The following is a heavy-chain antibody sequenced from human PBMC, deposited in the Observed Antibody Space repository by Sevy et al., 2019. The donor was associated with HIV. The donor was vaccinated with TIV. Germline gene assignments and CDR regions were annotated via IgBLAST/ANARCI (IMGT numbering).Heavy chain of an antibody. J-gene: IGHJ5*02. V-gene: IGHV1-18*01. CDR1: GYSFTNYG. Sequence: ASVKVSCKASGYSFTNYGIGWVRQAPGQGLEWMGWISGYKGYTNYDQNLQGRVTMTTDTSTSTAYMELRSLRSDDTAIYYCAKEGKNIRSWFDPWGQGTLVTVSS. CDR3: AKEGKNIRSWFDP. CDR2: ISGYKGYT. D-gene: IGHD3-3*02.